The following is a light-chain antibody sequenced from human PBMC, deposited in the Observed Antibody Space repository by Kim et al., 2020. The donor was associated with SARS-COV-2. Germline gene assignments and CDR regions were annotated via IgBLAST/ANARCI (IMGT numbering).Light chain of an antibody. J-gene: IGKJ2*01. Sequence: SPGERATLSCRASQSVSSSYLAWYQQKPGQAPRLLIYGASSRATGIPDRFSGSGSGTDFTLTPSRLEPEDFAVYYCQQYGSSPYTFGQGTKLEI. CDR3: QQYGSSPYT. CDR2: GAS. CDR1: QSVSSSY. V-gene: IGKV3-20*01.